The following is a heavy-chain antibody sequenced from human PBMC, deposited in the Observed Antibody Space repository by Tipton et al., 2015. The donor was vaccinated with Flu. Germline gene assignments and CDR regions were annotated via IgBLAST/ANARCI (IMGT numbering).Heavy chain of an antibody. Sequence: TLSLTCTVSGGSISSYYWSWIRQPPGKGLEWIGYIYYSGSTNYNPSLKSRVTISVDTSKNQFSLKLSSVTAADTAVYYCARDTNTYDFWSGYYGDYYGMDVWGQGTTVTVSS. CDR2: IYYSGST. J-gene: IGHJ6*02. V-gene: IGHV4-59*01. CDR1: GGSISSYY. CDR3: ARDTNTYDFWSGYYGDYYGMDV. D-gene: IGHD3-3*01.